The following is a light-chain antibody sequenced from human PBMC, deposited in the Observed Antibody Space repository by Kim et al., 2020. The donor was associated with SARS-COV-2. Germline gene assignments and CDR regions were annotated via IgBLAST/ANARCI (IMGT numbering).Light chain of an antibody. CDR1: INNVGNQG. CDR3: SAWDSSLSAWV. J-gene: IGLJ3*02. CDR2: RDN. Sequence: QAGLTQPPSVSKGLRQTATLTCTGNINNVGNQGAAWLQQHQGHPPKLLFYRDNNRPSGISARFSVSRSGSTASLTITGLQPEDEADYYCSAWDSSLSAWVFGGGTQLTVL. V-gene: IGLV10-54*01.